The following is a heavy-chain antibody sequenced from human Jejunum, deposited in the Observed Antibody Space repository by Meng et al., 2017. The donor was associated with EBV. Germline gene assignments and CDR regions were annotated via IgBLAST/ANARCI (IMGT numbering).Heavy chain of an antibody. CDR3: AKLLKY. Sequence: EVQLLEAGGGLGQPGGSLRRACAASGFSFSNSAMSWVRQAPGKGLEWVSVISGSAGNTYYADSVKGRFTISRDLSNNTLYLQMNSLRAEDTAIYYCAKLLKYWGQGTLVTASS. J-gene: IGHJ4*02. CDR2: ISGSAGNT. V-gene: IGHV3-23*01. CDR1: GFSFSNSA.